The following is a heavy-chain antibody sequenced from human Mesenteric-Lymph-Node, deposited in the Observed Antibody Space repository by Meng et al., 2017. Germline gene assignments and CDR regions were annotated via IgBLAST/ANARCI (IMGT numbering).Heavy chain of an antibody. CDR3: ARDLGRDYGGNAFDI. Sequence: SETLSLTCTVSGGSVSSGSYYWSWIRQPPGKGLEWIGYIYYSGSTNYNPSLKSRVTISVDTSKNQFSLKLSSVTAADTAVYYCARDLGRDYGGNAFDIWGQGTMVTVSS. V-gene: IGHV4-61*01. D-gene: IGHD4-17*01. CDR1: GGSVSSGSYY. CDR2: IYYSGST. J-gene: IGHJ3*02.